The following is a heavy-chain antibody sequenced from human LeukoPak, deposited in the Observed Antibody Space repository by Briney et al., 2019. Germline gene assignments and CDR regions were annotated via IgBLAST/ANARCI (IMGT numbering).Heavy chain of an antibody. J-gene: IGHJ4*02. V-gene: IGHV4-38-2*01. CDR3: ATTTVVTRDFDY. CDR1: GYSIRSAYY. CDR2: IYHIGTT. Sequence: SETLSLTCAVSGYSIRSAYYWGWIRQPPGKGLEWIGSIYHIGTTYYNPSLKSRVTISLNTSKSQFSLKLTSVTAADTAVYYCATTTVVTRDFDYWRQGTLVTVCS. D-gene: IGHD4-23*01.